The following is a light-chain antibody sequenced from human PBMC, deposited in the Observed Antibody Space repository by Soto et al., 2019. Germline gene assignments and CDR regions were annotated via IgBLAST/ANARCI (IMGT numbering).Light chain of an antibody. Sequence: SPGTLSLSPGERATLSCRASQSVSSSYLAWYQQQSGQPPRLLLYDASTRATGFPARFSGSGSGTEFTLTTSSLQDEDFAVYYCQQYYNCPLTFGQGTKVDIK. V-gene: IGKV3D-7*01. CDR2: DAS. CDR1: QSVSSSY. CDR3: QQYYNCPLT. J-gene: IGKJ4*01.